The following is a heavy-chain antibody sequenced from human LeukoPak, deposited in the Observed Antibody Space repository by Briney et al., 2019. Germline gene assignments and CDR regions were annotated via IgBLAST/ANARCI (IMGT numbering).Heavy chain of an antibody. Sequence: ASVKVSCKASGYTFTGYYMHWVRQAPGQGLEWMGWINPNSGGTNYAQKFQGRVTMTRDTSISTAYMELSGLRSDDTAVYYCARDVVYYGSGSYRSDWAFDYWGQGTLVTVSS. J-gene: IGHJ4*02. CDR3: ARDVVYYGSGSYRSDWAFDY. V-gene: IGHV1-2*02. CDR1: GYTFTGYY. D-gene: IGHD3-10*01. CDR2: INPNSGGT.